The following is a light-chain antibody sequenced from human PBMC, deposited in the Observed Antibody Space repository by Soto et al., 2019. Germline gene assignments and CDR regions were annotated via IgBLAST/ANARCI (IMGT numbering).Light chain of an antibody. CDR1: SSDVGGYDH. V-gene: IGLV2-14*01. Sequence: QSVLTQPASVSGSPGQSITIYCTGTSSDVGGYDHVSWYQQHPGKAPKLIIYEVTNRPSGVSNRFSGSKSGNTASLIISGLQAEDVSDYYCISYTFRSTPLVFGTGTKLTVL. CDR3: ISYTFRSTPLV. J-gene: IGLJ1*01. CDR2: EVT.